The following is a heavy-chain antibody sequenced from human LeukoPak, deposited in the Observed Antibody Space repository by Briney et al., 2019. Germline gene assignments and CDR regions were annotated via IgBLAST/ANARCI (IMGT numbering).Heavy chain of an antibody. CDR1: GGTFSSYA. V-gene: IGHV1-69*13. CDR2: IIPIFGTA. D-gene: IGHD1-1*01. CDR3: ARGTTPLGRLTPYYYYYGMDV. J-gene: IGHJ6*02. Sequence: ASVKVSCKAFGGTFSSYAISWVRQAPGQGLEWMGGIIPIFGTANYAQKFQGRVTITADESTSTAYMELSSLRSEDTAVYYCARGTTPLGRLTPYYYYYGMDVWGQGTTVTVSS.